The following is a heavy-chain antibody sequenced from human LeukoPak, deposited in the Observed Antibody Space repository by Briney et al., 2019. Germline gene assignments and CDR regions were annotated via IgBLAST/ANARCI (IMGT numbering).Heavy chain of an antibody. J-gene: IGHJ4*02. CDR2: INPNSGDT. Sequence: GASVKVSCRASRYTITDYYMHWVRQAPGQGLEWMGWINPNSGDTKYAQRFQGRVTMTRDTSISTAYMELSSLRSDDAAVYYCARAGLVQLWLRPHFDYWGQGTLVTVSS. CDR1: RYTITDYY. D-gene: IGHD5-18*01. CDR3: ARAGLVQLWLRPHFDY. V-gene: IGHV1-2*02.